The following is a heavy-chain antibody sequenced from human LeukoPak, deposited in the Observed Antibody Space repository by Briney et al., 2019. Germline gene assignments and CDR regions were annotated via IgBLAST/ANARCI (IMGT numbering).Heavy chain of an antibody. Sequence: GGSLRLSCAASGFTFSTYSMNWVRQAPGKGLEWVSSISRDSTFIFYADSVKGRFTISRDNAKNSLYLQMNSLRAEDTAVYYCARDIQYIGSTYYFDLWGQGTLVTVSS. CDR3: ARDIQYIGSTYYFDL. J-gene: IGHJ4*02. V-gene: IGHV3-21*04. CDR2: ISRDSTFI. CDR1: GFTFSTYS. D-gene: IGHD1-26*01.